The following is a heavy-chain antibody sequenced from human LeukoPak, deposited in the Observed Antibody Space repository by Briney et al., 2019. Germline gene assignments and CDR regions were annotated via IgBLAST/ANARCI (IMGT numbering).Heavy chain of an antibody. V-gene: IGHV5-51*01. J-gene: IGHJ6*04. Sequence: GESLEISCQGSGYSFTSYWIGWVRQMPGKGLEWMGIIYPGDSDTRYSPSFQGQVTISADKSISTAYLQWSSLKASDTAMYYCARRGKYSSSWPPYYYYGMDVWGKGTTVTVSS. D-gene: IGHD6-13*01. CDR3: ARRGKYSSSWPPYYYYGMDV. CDR2: IYPGDSDT. CDR1: GYSFTSYW.